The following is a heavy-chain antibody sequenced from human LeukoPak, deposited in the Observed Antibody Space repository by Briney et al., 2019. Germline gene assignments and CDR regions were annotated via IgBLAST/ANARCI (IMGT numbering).Heavy chain of an antibody. CDR3: ARDNGWYYYDSRTNWFDP. Sequence: SETLSLTCTVSGGSISSYYWSWIRQPPGKGLEWIGHIYYSGSTNYNPSLKSRVTISVDTSKNQFSLKLSSVTAADTAVYYCARDNGWYYYDSRTNWFDPWGQGTLVTVSS. V-gene: IGHV4-59*01. J-gene: IGHJ5*02. D-gene: IGHD3-22*01. CDR2: IYYSGST. CDR1: GGSISSYY.